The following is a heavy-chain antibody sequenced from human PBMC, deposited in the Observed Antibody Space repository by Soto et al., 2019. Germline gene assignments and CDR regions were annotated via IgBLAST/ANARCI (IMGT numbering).Heavy chain of an antibody. J-gene: IGHJ4*02. V-gene: IGHV3-74*01. CDR2: MNSDGSGT. CDR3: AKDVKA. CDR1: GFTFSNYW. Sequence: GGSLRLSCAASGFTFSNYWMHWVRQAPGKGMVWVSRMNSDGSGTTDADSVKGRFTISRDNAKNTLYLQMNSLRAGGTAVYYCAKDVKAWGQGTLVSVTS.